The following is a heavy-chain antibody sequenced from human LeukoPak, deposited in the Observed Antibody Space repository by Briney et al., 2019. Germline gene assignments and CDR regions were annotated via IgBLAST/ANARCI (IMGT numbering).Heavy chain of an antibody. V-gene: IGHV4-39*01. CDR1: GGSITSSRYY. Sequence: SETLSLNGTVSGGSITSSRYYWGWIRQPPGKVLEWIGSIYYGGSAYYIPSLKSRVTMSLDTSKNQFSLKLSSVTAADTAVYYCARPAAASTFYGMDVWGPGTTVTVSS. J-gene: IGHJ6*02. D-gene: IGHD2-2*01. CDR3: ARPAAASTFYGMDV. CDR2: IYYGGSA.